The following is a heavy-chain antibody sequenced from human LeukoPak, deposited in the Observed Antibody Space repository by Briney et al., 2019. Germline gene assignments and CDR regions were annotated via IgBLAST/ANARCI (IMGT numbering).Heavy chain of an antibody. V-gene: IGHV3-23*01. J-gene: IGHJ4*02. CDR3: ARDQTMIVSGSFDY. CDR2: IGGSSGYMA. Sequence: PGGSLRLSCAASGFIFSSYGMSWVRQAPGKGLEWVSGIGGSSGYMAYYADSVKGRFTISRDNSKNTLYLQMNSLRAEDTAVYYCARDQTMIVSGSFDYWGQGTLVTVSS. D-gene: IGHD3-22*01. CDR1: GFIFSSYG.